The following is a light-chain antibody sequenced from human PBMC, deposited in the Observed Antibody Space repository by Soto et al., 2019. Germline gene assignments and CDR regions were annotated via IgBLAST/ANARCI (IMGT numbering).Light chain of an antibody. V-gene: IGLV2-23*02. CDR3: CFYAGSSLYC. Sequence: QSVLTQPASVSGSPGQSITISCTGTSSDVGSYNLVSWYQQHPGKAPKLMIYEVSKRPSGVSNRFSGSKSGNTASLTISGLQAEGEADYYFCFYAGSSLYCLGTGTKVTVL. CDR2: EVS. CDR1: SSDVGSYNL. J-gene: IGLJ1*01.